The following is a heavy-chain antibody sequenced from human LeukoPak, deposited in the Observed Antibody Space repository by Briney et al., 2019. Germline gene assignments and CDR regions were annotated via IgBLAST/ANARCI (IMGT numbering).Heavy chain of an antibody. CDR2: ISRSGSTK. J-gene: IGHJ4*02. V-gene: IGHV3-11*01. Sequence: GGSLRLSCAASGFTFSDYNMRWIRQAPGKGLEWVSSISRSGSTKYYADSVKGRFTISRDNAKNSLFLQMNSLRAEDTAVYYCARGTRGNNPIDYWGQGTLVTVSS. CDR3: ARGTRGNNPIDY. CDR1: GFTFSDYN. D-gene: IGHD2-2*01.